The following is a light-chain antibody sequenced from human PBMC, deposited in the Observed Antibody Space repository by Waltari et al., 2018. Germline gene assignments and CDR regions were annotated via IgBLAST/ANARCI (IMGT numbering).Light chain of an antibody. CDR2: EVS. CDR1: SSDVGGYNY. CDR3: SSYTSSSTLYV. J-gene: IGLJ1*01. Sequence: QSALTQPASVSGSPGQSITISCTGTSSDVGGYNYVSWYQQHPGKAPKLMIYEVSNRPSGVSNRCSGSKSGNTASLASSGLQAEDEADYYFSSYTSSSTLYVFGTGTKVTVL. V-gene: IGLV2-14*01.